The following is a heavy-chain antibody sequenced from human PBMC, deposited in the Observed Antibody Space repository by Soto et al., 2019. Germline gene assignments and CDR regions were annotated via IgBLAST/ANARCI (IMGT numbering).Heavy chain of an antibody. V-gene: IGHV1-18*01. Sequence: QVQLVQSGAEVKKPGASVKVSCKASGYTFTSYGISWVRQAPGQGLKWMGWIRAYNGNTKYAQKLQGRVNMTTDTSTSPSYMELRNLRSEDTAVYYCARDLPTMDVWGQGTTVTVSS. CDR2: IRAYNGNT. J-gene: IGHJ6*02. CDR3: ARDLPTMDV. CDR1: GYTFTSYG.